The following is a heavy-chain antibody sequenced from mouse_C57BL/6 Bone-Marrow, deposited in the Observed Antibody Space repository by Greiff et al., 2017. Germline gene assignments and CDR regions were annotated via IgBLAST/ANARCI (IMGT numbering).Heavy chain of an antibody. Sequence: QVQLQQPGAELVKPGASVKLSCKASGYTFTSYWMQWVKQRPGQGLEWIGEIDPSDSYTNYNQKFKGKATLTVDTSSSTAYMQLSSLTSEDSAVYYWARVGRRLYGDDYWGEGTTRTVAS. CDR2: IDPSDSYT. D-gene: IGHD1-1*01. V-gene: IGHV1-50*01. J-gene: IGHJ2*01. CDR1: GYTFTSYW. CDR3: ARVGRRLYGDDY.